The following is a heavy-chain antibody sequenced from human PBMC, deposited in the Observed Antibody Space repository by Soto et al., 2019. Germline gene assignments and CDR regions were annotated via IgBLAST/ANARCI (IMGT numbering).Heavy chain of an antibody. Sequence: SETLSLTCAVYGGSFSGYYWSWIRQPPGKGLEWIGEINHSGSTNYIPSLKSRVTISVDTSKNQFSLKLSSVTAADTAVYYCARRRSSSSASWGYWGQGTLVTVSS. D-gene: IGHD6-6*01. V-gene: IGHV4-34*01. CDR3: ARRRSSSSASWGY. CDR2: INHSGST. J-gene: IGHJ4*02. CDR1: GGSFSGYY.